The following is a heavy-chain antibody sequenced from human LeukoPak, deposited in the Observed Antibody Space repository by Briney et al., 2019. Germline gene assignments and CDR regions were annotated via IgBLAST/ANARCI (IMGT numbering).Heavy chain of an antibody. J-gene: IGHJ6*04. CDR3: ARVGLRYCSSTSCTGGMDV. D-gene: IGHD2-2*01. CDR2: IKQDGSEK. Sequence: GGSLRLSCAASGFTFSSYWMSWVRQAPGKGLEWVANIKQDGSEKYYVDSVKGRFTISRDNAKSSLYLQMNSLRAEDTAVYYCARVGLRYCSSTSCTGGMDVWGKGTTVTVSS. CDR1: GFTFSSYW. V-gene: IGHV3-7*03.